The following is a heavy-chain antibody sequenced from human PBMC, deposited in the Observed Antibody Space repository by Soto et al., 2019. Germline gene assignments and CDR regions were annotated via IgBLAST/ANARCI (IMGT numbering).Heavy chain of an antibody. Sequence: QVQLQESGPGLVKPSQTLSLTCTVSGGSISSGDYYWSWIRQPPGKGLEWIGYIYYSGRTYYNPALTGRVTISVDTSKNQFSLKLSSVTAADTAVYYCARLCWVVAATFGWFDPWGQGTLVTVSS. CDR1: GGSISSGDYY. D-gene: IGHD2-15*01. J-gene: IGHJ5*02. V-gene: IGHV4-30-4*01. CDR3: ARLCWVVAATFGWFDP. CDR2: IYYSGRT.